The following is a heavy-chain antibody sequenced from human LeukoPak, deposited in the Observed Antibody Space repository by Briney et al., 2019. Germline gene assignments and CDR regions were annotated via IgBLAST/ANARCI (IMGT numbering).Heavy chain of an antibody. D-gene: IGHD5-24*01. V-gene: IGHV3-7*04. CDR3: TRVGYIDEGIDY. CDR1: GFPFSSYW. J-gene: IGHJ4*02. Sequence: GGSLRLSCVASGFPFSSYWMTWVRQAPGKGVEWVANIKQDGSKKSYVDSVKGRFTISRDNAKNSLYLQMNSLRAEDTAIYYCTRVGYIDEGIDYWGQGTLVTVSS. CDR2: IKQDGSKK.